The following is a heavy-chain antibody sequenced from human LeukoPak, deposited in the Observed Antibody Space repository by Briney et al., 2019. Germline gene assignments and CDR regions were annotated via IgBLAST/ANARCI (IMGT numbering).Heavy chain of an antibody. J-gene: IGHJ4*02. CDR3: SRELAWGPADY. Sequence: SQTLSLTCAISGDSVSSNSAAWGWIRQSPSRGLEWLGRTYYRSGSYNDYALSVKSRITINPDTSKNQVSLKLNSVTPEDTAVYYCSRELAWGPADYWGQGTLVTVSS. CDR1: GDSVSSNSAA. D-gene: IGHD7-27*01. CDR2: TYYRSGSYN. V-gene: IGHV6-1*01.